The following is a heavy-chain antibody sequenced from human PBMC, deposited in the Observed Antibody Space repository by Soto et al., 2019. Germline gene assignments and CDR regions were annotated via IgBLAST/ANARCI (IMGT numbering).Heavy chain of an antibody. Sequence: SETLSLTCTVSGGSISSYYWSWIRQPPGKVPEWIGYVYYSGSTNYHPSLKSRVAISVDTSKNQFSLKLSSVTAADTAVYYCARDRAPGGGYLLRRAVDIWGQGTMVT. CDR3: ARDRAPGGGYLLRRAVDI. CDR1: GGSISSYY. CDR2: VYYSGST. D-gene: IGHD3-22*01. V-gene: IGHV4-59*01. J-gene: IGHJ3*02.